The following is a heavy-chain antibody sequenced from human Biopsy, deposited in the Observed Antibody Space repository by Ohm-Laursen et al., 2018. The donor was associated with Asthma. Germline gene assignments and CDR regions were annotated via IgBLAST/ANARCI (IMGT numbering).Heavy chain of an antibody. CDR2: IFYSGAT. D-gene: IGHD5-12*01. Sequence: SDTLSLTCSVSGSSVSSDKYYWSWIRQPPGKGLEWIAYIFYSGATNYNPALKSRVAQSIDTSKSQFSLRLNSLSAADTAVYYCARGTIVAGIDYWGRGTLVTVSS. J-gene: IGHJ4*02. V-gene: IGHV4-61*01. CDR1: GSSVSSDKYY. CDR3: ARGTIVAGIDY.